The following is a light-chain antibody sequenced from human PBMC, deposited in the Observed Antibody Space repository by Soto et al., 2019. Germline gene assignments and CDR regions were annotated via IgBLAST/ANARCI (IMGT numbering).Light chain of an antibody. J-gene: IGLJ3*02. V-gene: IGLV1-51*01. CDR1: SSNIGNNH. CDR2: DNN. CDR3: GSWDRSLRGWV. Sequence: QSVLTQPPSVSAAPGQKVAVSCSGSSSNIGNNHVSWYQHLPGTAPKVLIYDNNKRPSGIPDRFSGSKSATSATLDITGLQTGDEADYYCGSWDRSLRGWVFGGGTKLTVL.